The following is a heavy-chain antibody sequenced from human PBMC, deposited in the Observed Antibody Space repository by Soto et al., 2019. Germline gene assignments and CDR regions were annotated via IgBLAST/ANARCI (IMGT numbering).Heavy chain of an antibody. CDR1: GFTFSSYS. CDR2: ISSSSSYI. J-gene: IGHJ5*02. V-gene: IGHV3-21*01. CDR3: AREGDIVVVPAARRSWFDP. Sequence: EVQLVESGGGQVKPGGSLRLSCAASGFTFSSYSMNWVRQAPGKGLEWVSSISSSSSYIYYADSVKGRFTISRDNAKNSLYLQMNSLRAEDTAVYYCAREGDIVVVPAARRSWFDPWGQGTLVTVSS. D-gene: IGHD2-2*01.